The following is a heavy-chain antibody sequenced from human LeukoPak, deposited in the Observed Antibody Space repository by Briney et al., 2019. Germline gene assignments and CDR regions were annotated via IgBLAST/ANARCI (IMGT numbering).Heavy chain of an antibody. Sequence: GGSLRLSCAASGFTFSSYSMNWVRQAPGKGLEWVSSISSSSSYIYYADSVKGRFTISRDNAKNSLYLQMSSLRAEDTAVYYCARDEAAVAGTSDYWGQGTLVTVSS. CDR3: ARDEAAVAGTSDY. V-gene: IGHV3-21*01. CDR1: GFTFSSYS. CDR2: ISSSSSYI. D-gene: IGHD6-19*01. J-gene: IGHJ4*02.